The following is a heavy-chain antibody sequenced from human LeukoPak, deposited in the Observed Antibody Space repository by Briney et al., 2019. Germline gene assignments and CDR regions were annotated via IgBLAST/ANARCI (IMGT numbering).Heavy chain of an antibody. V-gene: IGHV3-21*01. D-gene: IGHD5-18*01. Sequence: PGGSLRLSCAASGFTFSSYSMNWVRQAPGKGPEWVSSIDSSSSYIYFADSVKGRFAISRDNSKNTLYLQMNSLRAEDTAVYYCAKDVDSYGYDAGFCDYWGQGTLVTVSS. CDR2: IDSSSSYI. CDR3: AKDVDSYGYDAGFCDY. J-gene: IGHJ4*02. CDR1: GFTFSSYS.